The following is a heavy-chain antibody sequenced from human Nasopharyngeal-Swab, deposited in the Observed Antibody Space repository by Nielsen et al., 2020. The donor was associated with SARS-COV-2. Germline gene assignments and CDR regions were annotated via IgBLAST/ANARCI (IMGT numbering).Heavy chain of an antibody. D-gene: IGHD4-17*01. CDR3: ARPREDYGVDY. CDR1: GGSISSSNW. Sequence: SETLSLTCAVSGGSISSSNWWSWVRQPPGKGLEWIGEIYHSGSTNYNPSLKSRVTISVDTSKNQFSLKLSSVTAADTAVYYCARPREDYGVDYWGQGTLVTVSS. CDR2: IYHSGST. V-gene: IGHV4-4*02. J-gene: IGHJ4*02.